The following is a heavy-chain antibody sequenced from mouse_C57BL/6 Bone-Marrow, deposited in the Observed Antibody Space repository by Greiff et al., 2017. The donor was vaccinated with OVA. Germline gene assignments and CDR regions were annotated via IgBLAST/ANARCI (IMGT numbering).Heavy chain of an antibody. J-gene: IGHJ3*01. Sequence: VQLQQSGAELVRPGASVKLSCTASGFNIKDDYMHWVKQRPEQGLEWIGWIDPENGDTEYASKFQGKATITADTSSNTAYLQLSSLTSEDTAVYYCTTSTGGFAYWGQGTLVTVSA. CDR1: GFNIKDDY. CDR3: TTSTGGFAY. D-gene: IGHD4-1*02. V-gene: IGHV14-4*01. CDR2: IDPENGDT.